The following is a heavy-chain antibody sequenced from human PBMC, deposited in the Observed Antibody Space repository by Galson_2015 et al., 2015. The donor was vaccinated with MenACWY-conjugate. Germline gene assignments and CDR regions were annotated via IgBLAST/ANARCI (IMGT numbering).Heavy chain of an antibody. CDR2: IHYSGTT. J-gene: IGHJ4*02. CDR3: ARPISGRGGGAHFDY. CDR1: GDSISTNL. D-gene: IGHD2-15*01. Sequence: SETLSLTCTVSGDSISTNLWGWIRQPPGKGLEWIGNIHYSGTTYYNPSLKSRITIFVDTSRNQFSLQLNSVTAPDTAVYYCARPISGRGGGAHFDYWGQGILVTVPS. V-gene: IGHV4-39*01.